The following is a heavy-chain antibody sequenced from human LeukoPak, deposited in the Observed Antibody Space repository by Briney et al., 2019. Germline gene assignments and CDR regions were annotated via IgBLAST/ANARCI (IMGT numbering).Heavy chain of an antibody. D-gene: IGHD3-3*01. Sequence: SETLSLTCTVSGGSISSSSYYWGWIRQPPGKGLECIGSIYYSGSTYYNPSLKSRVTISVDTSKNQFSLKLSSVTAADTAVYYCARLPTIFGVVYNCFDPWGQGTLVTVSS. V-gene: IGHV4-39*01. CDR3: ARLPTIFGVVYNCFDP. J-gene: IGHJ5*02. CDR1: GGSISSSSYY. CDR2: IYYSGST.